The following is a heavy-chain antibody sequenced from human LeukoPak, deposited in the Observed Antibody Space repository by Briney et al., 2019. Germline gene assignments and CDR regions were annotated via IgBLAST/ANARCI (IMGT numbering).Heavy chain of an antibody. CDR1: GFTFSSYA. J-gene: IGHJ4*02. D-gene: IGHD6-13*01. Sequence: GGSLRLSCAASGFTFSSYAMHWVRQAPGKGLEWVAVISYNGNNYYYADSVKGRFTISRDNSKNTLYLQMNSLRVEDTAVYYCARDTSTGAADYYFDYWGQGTLVTVSS. V-gene: IGHV3-30-3*01. CDR2: ISYNGNNY. CDR3: ARDTSTGAADYYFDY.